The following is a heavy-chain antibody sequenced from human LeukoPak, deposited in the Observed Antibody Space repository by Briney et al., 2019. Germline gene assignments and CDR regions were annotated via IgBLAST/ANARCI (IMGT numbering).Heavy chain of an antibody. Sequence: SETLSLTCAVYGGSFSGYYWSWIRQPPGKGLEWIGEINHSGSTNYNPSLKSRVTISVDTSKNQFSLKLSSVTAADTAVYYCASPSRTQNFDYWGQGTLVTVSS. CDR1: GGSFSGYY. D-gene: IGHD2-2*01. CDR2: INHSGST. V-gene: IGHV4-34*01. CDR3: ASPSRTQNFDY. J-gene: IGHJ4*02.